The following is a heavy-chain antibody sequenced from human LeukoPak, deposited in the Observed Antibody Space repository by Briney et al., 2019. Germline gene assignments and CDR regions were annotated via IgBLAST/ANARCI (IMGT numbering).Heavy chain of an antibody. CDR2: IYHTGNT. D-gene: IGHD2-15*01. CDR3: ARERWGVVAASTYYYFYIDV. CDR1: GDSVSTTNG. J-gene: IGHJ6*03. Sequence: SETLSLTCAVSGDSVSTTNGWTWVRQTPGKGVEWIGEIYHTGNTNYNPSLRSRVNMSVDKPNNQFSLTLTSVTAADTAVYYCARERWGVVAASTYYYFYIDVWGKGTADTVSS. V-gene: IGHV4-4*02.